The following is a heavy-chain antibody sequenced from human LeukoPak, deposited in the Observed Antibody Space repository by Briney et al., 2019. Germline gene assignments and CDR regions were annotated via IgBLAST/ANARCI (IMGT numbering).Heavy chain of an antibody. V-gene: IGHV3-7*01. CDR2: IKQDGSEK. CDR3: ARSQLKTAMVKLEHGGFDY. Sequence: GGSRRLSCAASGFTFSSYWMSWVRQAPGKGLEWVANIKQDGSEKYYVDSVKGRFTISRDDAKNSLYLQMNSLRAEDTAVYYCARSQLKTAMVKLEHGGFDYWGQGTLVTVSS. D-gene: IGHD5-18*01. J-gene: IGHJ4*02. CDR1: GFTFSSYW.